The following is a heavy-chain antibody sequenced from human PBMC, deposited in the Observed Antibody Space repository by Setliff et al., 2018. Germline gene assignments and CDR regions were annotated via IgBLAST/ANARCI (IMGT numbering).Heavy chain of an antibody. J-gene: IGHJ3*02. CDR1: GGSISSSSYY. CDR3: ARKGISALSGAFDM. CDR2: IYTSGST. Sequence: PSETLSLTCTVSGGSISSSSYYRGWIRQPAGKGLEWIGRIYTSGSTNYNPSLKSRVTMSVDTSKNQFSLKLSSVTAADTAVYYCARKGISALSGAFDMWGQGTMVTVSS. D-gene: IGHD1-26*01. V-gene: IGHV4-61*02.